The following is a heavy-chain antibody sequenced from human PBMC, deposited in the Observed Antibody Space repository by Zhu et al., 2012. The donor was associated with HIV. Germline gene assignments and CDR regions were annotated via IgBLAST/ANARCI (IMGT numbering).Heavy chain of an antibody. V-gene: IGHV4-38-2*01. Sequence: QVQLQESGPGLVKPSETLSLSCAVSNYSISSGYYWGWVRQPPGKALEWIGSFYHTGNTYYNPSLKSRVTISVDTSKNQFSLRLNSVTAADTAIYYCARLYVAYAPVYWGQGTLVTVSS. D-gene: IGHD2/OR15-2a*01. J-gene: IGHJ4*02. CDR2: FYHTGNT. CDR1: NYSISSGYY. CDR3: ARLYVAYAPVY.